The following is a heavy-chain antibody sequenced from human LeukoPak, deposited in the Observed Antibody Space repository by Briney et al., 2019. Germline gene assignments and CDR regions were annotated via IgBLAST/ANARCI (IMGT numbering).Heavy chain of an antibody. CDR2: ISSSSSTI. CDR3: ARASFQRWLQLGGD. Sequence: GGSLRLSCTASGFTFSTYSMNWVRQAPGKGLEWVSYISSSSSTIYYADSVKGRFTISRDNAKDSLYLQMNSLRDEDTAVYYCARASFQRWLQLGGDWGQGTLVTVSS. CDR1: GFTFSTYS. V-gene: IGHV3-48*02. D-gene: IGHD5-24*01. J-gene: IGHJ4*02.